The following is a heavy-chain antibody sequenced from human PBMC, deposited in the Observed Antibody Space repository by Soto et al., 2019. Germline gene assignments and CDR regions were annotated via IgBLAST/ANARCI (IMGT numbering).Heavy chain of an antibody. CDR1: GYTFTNYG. CDR2: ISAYNGDT. D-gene: IGHD1-1*01. V-gene: IGHV1-18*04. J-gene: IGHJ5*02. CDR3: ARDSLGTETTAWLDP. Sequence: QVQRVQSGAEVKKPGASVKVSCKASGYTFTNYGISWVRQAPGQGLEWMGWISAYNGDTNYAQKVQGRVTMTTDTSTSTAYMELRSLRSDETAMYYCARDSLGTETTAWLDPWGQGTLVTVSS.